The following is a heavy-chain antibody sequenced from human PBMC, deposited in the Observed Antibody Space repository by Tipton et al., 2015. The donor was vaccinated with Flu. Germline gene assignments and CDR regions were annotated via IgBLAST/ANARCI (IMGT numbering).Heavy chain of an antibody. V-gene: IGHV3-23*01. CDR3: AKSSYCSSTSCYSYYFDY. CDR2: ISGSGGST. CDR1: GFTFSSYA. J-gene: IGHJ4*02. D-gene: IGHD2-2*01. Sequence: SLRLSCAASGFTFSSYAMSWVRQAPGKGLEWVSAISGSGGSTYYADSVKGRFTISRDNSKNTLYLQMNSLRAEDTAVYYCAKSSYCSSTSCYSYYFDYWGQGTRVTVSS.